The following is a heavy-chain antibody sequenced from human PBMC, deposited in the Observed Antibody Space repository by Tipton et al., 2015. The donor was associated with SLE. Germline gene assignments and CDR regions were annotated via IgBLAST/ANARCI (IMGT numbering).Heavy chain of an antibody. J-gene: IGHJ6*02. CDR2: IYYSGST. Sequence: LRLSCTVSGGSISGYYWSWIRQPPGKGLEWIGYIYYSGSTNYNPSLKSRVTISVDTSKNQFSLKLSSVTAADTAVYYCAREGDSSSWYARGHYGMDVWGQGTTVTVSS. D-gene: IGHD6-13*01. CDR1: GGSISGYY. V-gene: IGHV4-59*01. CDR3: AREGDSSSWYARGHYGMDV.